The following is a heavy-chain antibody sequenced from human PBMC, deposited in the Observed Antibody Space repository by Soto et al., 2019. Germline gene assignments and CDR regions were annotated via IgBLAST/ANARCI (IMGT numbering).Heavy chain of an antibody. CDR3: ARAADSNYSRFFFYSYYYYGMDV. V-gene: IGHV4-30-4*01. Sequence: PSETLSLTCTVSGGSISSGDYYWSWIRQPPGKGLEWIGYIYYSGSTYYNPSLKSRVTISVDTSKNQFSLKLSSVTAADTAVYYCARAADSNYSRFFFYSYYYYGMDVWGQGTTVTVSS. J-gene: IGHJ6*02. CDR2: IYYSGST. CDR1: GGSISSGDYY. D-gene: IGHD4-4*01.